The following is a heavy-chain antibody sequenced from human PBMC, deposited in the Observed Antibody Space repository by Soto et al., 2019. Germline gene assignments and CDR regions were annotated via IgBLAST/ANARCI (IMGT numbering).Heavy chain of an antibody. CDR1: GGSISSYY. Sequence: QVQLQESGPGLVKPSETLSLTCTVSGGSISSYYWSWIRQPPGKGLEWIGYIYYSGSTNYNSSLKSRVTISVDTSKNQFSLKLSSVTAADTAVYYCARRSDDYGDYPYWYFDLWGRGTLVTVSS. V-gene: IGHV4-59*08. CDR2: IYYSGST. J-gene: IGHJ2*01. D-gene: IGHD4-17*01. CDR3: ARRSDDYGDYPYWYFDL.